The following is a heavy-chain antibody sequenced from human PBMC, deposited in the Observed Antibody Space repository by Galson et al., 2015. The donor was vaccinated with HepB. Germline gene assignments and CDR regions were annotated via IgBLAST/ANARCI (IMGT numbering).Heavy chain of an antibody. CDR3: ARDRNYYGSGSYGDY. D-gene: IGHD3-10*01. Sequence: SCKASGGTFSSYAMHWVRQAPGKGLEWVAVISYDGSNKYYADSVKGRFTISRDNSKNTLYLQMNSLRAEDTAVYYCARDRNYYGSGSYGDYWGQGTLVTVSS. CDR1: GGTFSSYA. CDR2: ISYDGSNK. V-gene: IGHV3-30*04. J-gene: IGHJ4*02.